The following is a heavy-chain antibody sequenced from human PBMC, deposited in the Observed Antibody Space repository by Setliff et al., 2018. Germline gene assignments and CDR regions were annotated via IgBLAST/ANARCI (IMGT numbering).Heavy chain of an antibody. CDR3: VRWHRDARNFRQEDY. J-gene: IGHJ4*02. Sequence: ASVKVSCKASGYSFSDYGISWVRQAPGQGLEWMGWISAYNGNTKYAQKLQGRVTMATAFMELSSLKSDDTAVYYCVRWHRDARNFRQEDYWGQGTLVTVSS. CDR1: GYSFSDYG. D-gene: IGHD1-1*01. V-gene: IGHV1-18*01. CDR2: ISAYNGNT.